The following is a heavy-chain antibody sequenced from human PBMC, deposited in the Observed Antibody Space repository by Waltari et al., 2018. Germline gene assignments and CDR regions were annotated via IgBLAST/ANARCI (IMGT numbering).Heavy chain of an antibody. V-gene: IGHV3-30*02. J-gene: IGHJ5*02. D-gene: IGHD2-2*01. Sequence: QLQLVESGGGAVQRGGSLRLACAASGFMFGNHGMHWVRQAPGKGLGWVAFIRYDGTKTDYADSVKGRLTISRDNSKNTLYLQMNSLTPEDTAVYHCARDPRYCTRTSCYIGLTWLDPWGQGTLVSVSS. CDR3: ARDPRYCTRTSCYIGLTWLDP. CDR1: GFMFGNHG. CDR2: IRYDGTKT.